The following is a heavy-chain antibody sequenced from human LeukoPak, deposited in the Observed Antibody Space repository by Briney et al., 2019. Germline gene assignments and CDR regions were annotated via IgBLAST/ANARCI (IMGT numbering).Heavy chain of an antibody. CDR1: GFSFSIYG. CDR2: IRYDGSNK. V-gene: IGHV3-30*02. Sequence: PGGSLRLSCAASGFSFSIYGMHWVRQAPGKGLEWVAFIRYDGSNKYYADSVKGRFTISRDNSKNTLYLQMNSLRAEDTAVYYCAKDKDILSSGYYGTFDYWGQGTLVTVSS. J-gene: IGHJ4*02. CDR3: AKDKDILSSGYYGTFDY. D-gene: IGHD3-22*01.